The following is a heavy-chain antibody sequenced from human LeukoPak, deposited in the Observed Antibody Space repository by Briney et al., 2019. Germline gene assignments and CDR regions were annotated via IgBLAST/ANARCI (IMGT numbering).Heavy chain of an antibody. J-gene: IGHJ4*02. V-gene: IGHV3-23*01. CDR1: GFTFSSYA. Sequence: GGSLRLSCAASGFTFSSYAMSWVRQAPGKGLEWVSAISGSGGSTYYADSVKGRFTTSRDNSKNTLYLQMNSLRAEDTAVYYCAKVKGATNRGPFDYWGQGTLVTVSS. D-gene: IGHD1-26*01. CDR2: ISGSGGST. CDR3: AKVKGATNRGPFDY.